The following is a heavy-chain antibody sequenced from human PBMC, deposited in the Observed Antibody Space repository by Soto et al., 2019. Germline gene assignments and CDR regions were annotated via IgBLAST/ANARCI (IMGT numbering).Heavy chain of an antibody. CDR2: ISGSGGST. J-gene: IGHJ4*02. D-gene: IGHD2-15*01. Sequence: EVQLLESGGGLVPPGGFLRLSCVASGMTLSNYAVNWVRQAPGKGLEWVSAISGSGGSTYYAGSVKGRFTIARDNSKNTVFLDMNSLRGEDTAVYYCAKVPASSLTASWPFDQWGQGTLVTVSS. V-gene: IGHV3-23*01. CDR1: GMTLSNYA. CDR3: AKVPASSLTASWPFDQ.